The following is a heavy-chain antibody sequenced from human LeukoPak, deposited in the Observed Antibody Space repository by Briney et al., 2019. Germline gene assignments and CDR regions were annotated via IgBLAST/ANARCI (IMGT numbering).Heavy chain of an antibody. Sequence: PGGSPRLSCLASKFTFNNYAMTWVRQAPGKGLEWVSSISGSGDNMDYADSVKGRFTISRDNSENTLYLQMNSLRGEDTAVYYCARDGYSGSYYRLYYFFMDVWGKGTTVTVSS. CDR2: ISGSGDNM. CDR3: ARDGYSGSYYRLYYFFMDV. J-gene: IGHJ6*03. D-gene: IGHD1-26*01. V-gene: IGHV3-23*01. CDR1: KFTFNNYA.